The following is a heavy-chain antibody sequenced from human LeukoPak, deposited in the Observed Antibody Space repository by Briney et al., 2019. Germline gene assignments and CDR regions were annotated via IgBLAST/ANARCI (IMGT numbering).Heavy chain of an antibody. CDR1: GFTFSNYA. V-gene: IGHV3-23*01. D-gene: IGHD2-15*01. CDR3: AKDCSF. CDR2: ISGSGGAT. Sequence: PGASLRLPCVGSGFTFSNYAMSWVRQAPGKGLEWVSAISGSGGATYYADSVKGRFTISRDNSRNTLYLQMNSLRAEDTAVYYCAKDCSFWGQGTLVTVSS. J-gene: IGHJ4*02.